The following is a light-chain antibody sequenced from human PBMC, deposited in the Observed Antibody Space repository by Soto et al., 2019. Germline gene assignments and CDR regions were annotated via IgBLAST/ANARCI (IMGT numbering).Light chain of an antibody. J-gene: IGLJ1*01. Sequence: QSALTQPPSASGSPGQSVTISCTGTSSDVGGYNYVSWYQQHPGKAPKLMIYEVSKRPSGVPDRFSGSKSGNTASLTVSGPQAEDEADYYCSSYAGSILYVFGTGTQLTVL. CDR3: SSYAGSILYV. CDR1: SSDVGGYNY. V-gene: IGLV2-8*01. CDR2: EVS.